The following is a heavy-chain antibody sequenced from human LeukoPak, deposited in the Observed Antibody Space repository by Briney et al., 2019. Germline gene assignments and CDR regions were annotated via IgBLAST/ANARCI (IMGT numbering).Heavy chain of an antibody. V-gene: IGHV3-23*01. J-gene: IGHJ4*02. D-gene: IGHD6-19*01. Sequence: GGSLRLSCAASGFTFSSDAMSWVRQAPGKGLEWVSAISGSGGSTYYADSVKGRFTISRDNSKNTLYLQMNSLRAEDTAVYYCAKDRLIAVAAPFDYWGQGTLVTVSS. CDR3: AKDRLIAVAAPFDY. CDR1: GFTFSSDA. CDR2: ISGSGGST.